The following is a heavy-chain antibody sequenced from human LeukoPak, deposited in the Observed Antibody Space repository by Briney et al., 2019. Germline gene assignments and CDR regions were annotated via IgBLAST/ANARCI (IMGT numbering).Heavy chain of an antibody. CDR2: INPNSGGT. Sequence: ASVTVSCKASGYIFTGYYMHWVRQAPGQGLEWMGWINPNSGGTNYAQKFQGRVTMTRDTSISTAYMELSGLRSDDTAVYYRARAAGSDSRDYFDYWGQGTLVTVSS. D-gene: IGHD2-21*02. V-gene: IGHV1-2*02. CDR1: GYIFTGYY. J-gene: IGHJ4*02. CDR3: ARAAGSDSRDYFDY.